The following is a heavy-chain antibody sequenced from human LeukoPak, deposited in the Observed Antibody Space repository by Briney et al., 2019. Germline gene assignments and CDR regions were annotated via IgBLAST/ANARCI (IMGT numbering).Heavy chain of an antibody. Sequence: SETLSLTCAVYGGSFSGYYWSWIRQPPGKGLEWIGEINHSGSTNYNPSLKSRVTISVDTSKNQFSLKLSSVTAADTAVYYCARRAALYTAMVSVAYYFDYWGQGTLVTVSS. CDR2: INHSGST. D-gene: IGHD5-18*01. CDR3: ARRAALYTAMVSVAYYFDY. V-gene: IGHV4-34*01. J-gene: IGHJ4*02. CDR1: GGSFSGYY.